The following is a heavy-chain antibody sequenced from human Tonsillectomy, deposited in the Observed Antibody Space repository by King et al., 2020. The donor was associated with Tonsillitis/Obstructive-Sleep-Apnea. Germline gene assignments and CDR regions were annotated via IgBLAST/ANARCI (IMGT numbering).Heavy chain of an antibody. CDR2: IYSGGST. CDR3: ARGDYYYYMDV. J-gene: IGHJ6*03. CDR1: GFTVSSSY. V-gene: IGHV3-53*01. Sequence: VQLVESGGGLIQPGGSLRLSCAASGFTVSSSYMGWVRQAPGKGLEWVSLIYSGGSTYYADSVKGRFTISRDNSKNTLYLQLNNLRAEDTAVFYCARGDYYYYMDVWGKGTTVTVSS. D-gene: IGHD5-24*01.